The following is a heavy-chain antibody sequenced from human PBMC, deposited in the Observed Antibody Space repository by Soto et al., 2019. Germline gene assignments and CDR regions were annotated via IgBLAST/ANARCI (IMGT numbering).Heavy chain of an antibody. CDR1: GYTFTGYY. J-gene: IGHJ6*02. V-gene: IGHV1-2*04. D-gene: IGHD6-19*01. CDR3: ARALDSSGLGYYSYGMDV. CDR2: INPNSGGT. Sequence: ASVKVSCKASGYTFTGYYMHWVRQAPGQGLEWMGWINPNSGGTNYAQKFQGWVTMTRDTSISTAYMELSRLRSDDTAVYYCARALDSSGLGYYSYGMDVWGQGTTVTVSS.